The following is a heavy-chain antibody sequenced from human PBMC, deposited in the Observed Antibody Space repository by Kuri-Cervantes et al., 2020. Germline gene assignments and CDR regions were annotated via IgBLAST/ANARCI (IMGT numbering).Heavy chain of an antibody. Sequence: GESLKISCAASGFTFSSYWMSWVRQAPGKGLEWVANIKQDGSEKYYVDSVKGRFTISRDNSKNTLYLQMNSLRAEDTAVYYCARNHPYYYDSSGTFDYWGQGTLVTVSS. J-gene: IGHJ4*02. V-gene: IGHV3-7*01. CDR3: ARNHPYYYDSSGTFDY. CDR1: GFTFSSYW. CDR2: IKQDGSEK. D-gene: IGHD3-22*01.